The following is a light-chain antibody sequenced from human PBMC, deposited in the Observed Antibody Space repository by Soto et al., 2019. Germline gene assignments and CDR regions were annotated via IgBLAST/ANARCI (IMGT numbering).Light chain of an antibody. CDR2: DVS. Sequence: QSVLTQPASVSGSPGQSITISCTGTSSDVGGYNYVSWYQQHPGKAPKLMIYDVSNRPSGVSNRFSGSKSGNTASLPISGLQAEDEADYYCSSYTSSSTHYVFGTGTKVTVL. CDR1: SSDVGGYNY. J-gene: IGLJ1*01. CDR3: SSYTSSSTHYV. V-gene: IGLV2-14*01.